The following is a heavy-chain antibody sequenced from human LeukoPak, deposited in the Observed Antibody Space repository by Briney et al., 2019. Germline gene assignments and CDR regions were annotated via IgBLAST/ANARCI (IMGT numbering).Heavy chain of an antibody. D-gene: IGHD3-16*01. Sequence: GGSLRLSCAASGFTFSSYSMNWVRQAPGKGLEWVSYISSSSSTIYYADSVKGRFTISRDNAKNSLYLQMNSLRAEDTAVYYCARDFRFGITWGSPDYFDYWGQGTLVTVSS. V-gene: IGHV3-48*01. J-gene: IGHJ4*02. CDR2: ISSSSSTI. CDR3: ARDFRFGITWGSPDYFDY. CDR1: GFTFSSYS.